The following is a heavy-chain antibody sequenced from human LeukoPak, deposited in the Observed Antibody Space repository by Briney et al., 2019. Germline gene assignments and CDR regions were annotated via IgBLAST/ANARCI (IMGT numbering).Heavy chain of an antibody. J-gene: IGHJ4*02. Sequence: GASVKVSCKASGYTFTSYDINWVRQATGQGLEWMGRINPNSGGTNYAQKFQGRVTMTRDTSISTAYMELSRLRSDDTAVYYCAREGGDGLVFDYWGQGTLVTVSS. V-gene: IGHV1-2*06. D-gene: IGHD6-19*01. CDR2: INPNSGGT. CDR1: GYTFTSYD. CDR3: AREGGDGLVFDY.